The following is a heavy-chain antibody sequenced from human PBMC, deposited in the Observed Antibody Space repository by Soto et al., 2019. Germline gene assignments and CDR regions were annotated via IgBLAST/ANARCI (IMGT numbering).Heavy chain of an antibody. CDR1: GYTFTSYD. J-gene: IGHJ6*03. D-gene: IGHD3-9*01. CDR3: ARVFYDILTGYYARDYYYYMDV. V-gene: IGHV1-8*01. CDR2: MNPNSGNT. Sequence: QVQLVQSGAEVKKPGASVKVSGKASGYTFTSYDINWVRQATGQGLEWMGWMNPNSGNTGYAQKFRGRVHMTSNSAISTAYMELSSLRSEDTAGYYCARVFYDILTGYYARDYYYYMDVWGKGTTVTVSS.